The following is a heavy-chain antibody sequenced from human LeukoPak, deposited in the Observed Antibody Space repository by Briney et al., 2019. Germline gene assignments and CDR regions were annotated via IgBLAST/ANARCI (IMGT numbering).Heavy chain of an antibody. CDR3: AGPIFGVVMNPFDY. CDR1: GFTFSSYA. CDR2: ISYDGSNK. V-gene: IGHV3-30-3*01. D-gene: IGHD3-3*01. Sequence: GGSLRLSCAASGFTFSSYAMHWVRQAPGKGLEWVAVISYDGSNKYYADSVKGRFTISRDNSKNTLYLQMNSLRAEDTAVYYCAGPIFGVVMNPFDYWGQGTLVTVSS. J-gene: IGHJ4*02.